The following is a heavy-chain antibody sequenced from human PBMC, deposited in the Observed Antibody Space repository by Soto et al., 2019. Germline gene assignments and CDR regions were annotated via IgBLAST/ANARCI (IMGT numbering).Heavy chain of an antibody. CDR1: GGSISSYY. V-gene: IGHV4-59*01. CDR3: ARESPGYCSGGSCLLSWFDP. CDR2: IYYSGNT. Sequence: QGQLQESGPGLVKPSETLSLTCTVSGGSISSYYWSWLRQPPGKGLEWIGYIYYSGNTNYNPSLKSRVIISLDTSKNQFSLKLSSVTAADTAVYYCARESPGYCSGGSCLLSWFDPWGQGTLVTVSS. J-gene: IGHJ5*02. D-gene: IGHD2-15*01.